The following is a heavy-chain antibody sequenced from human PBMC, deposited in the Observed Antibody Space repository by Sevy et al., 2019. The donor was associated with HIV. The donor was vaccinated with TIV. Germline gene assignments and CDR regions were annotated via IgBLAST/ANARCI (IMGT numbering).Heavy chain of an antibody. CDR3: ASQPGYRTTYYGFSLSRTFDS. Sequence: SETLSLTCSVSGGSITSNNYYWGWIRHPPGKGLEWIGSIYHSGNTYYNPSLKSRVTVSVDTSGSHFSLKVTSVAASDTAVYFCASQPGYRTTYYGFSLSRTFDSWGPGTLVTVSS. V-gene: IGHV4-39*01. J-gene: IGHJ4*02. CDR1: GGSITSNNYY. D-gene: IGHD4-17*01. CDR2: IYHSGNT.